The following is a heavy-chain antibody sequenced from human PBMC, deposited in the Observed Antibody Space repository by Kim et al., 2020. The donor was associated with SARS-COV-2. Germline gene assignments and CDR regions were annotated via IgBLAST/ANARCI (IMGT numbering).Heavy chain of an antibody. V-gene: IGHV6-1*01. CDR3: ARRYYYDSSGYHDI. D-gene: IGHD3-22*01. J-gene: IGHJ3*02. Sequence: AVSVKSRLTINPDTSKNQFSLQLNSVTPEDTAVYYCARRYYYDSSGYHDIWGQGTMVTVSP.